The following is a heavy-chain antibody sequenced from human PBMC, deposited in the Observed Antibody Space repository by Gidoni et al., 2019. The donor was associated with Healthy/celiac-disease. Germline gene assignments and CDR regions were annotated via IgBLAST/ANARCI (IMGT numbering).Heavy chain of an antibody. CDR1: GLTLSSTY. Sequence: EVPLVQSGGGLVQPGGSLGLSCADSGLTLSSTYMSWVRQAPGTGLEWVSVIYSGGSTYYADSVTGRFTITRDNSKNTLYLQMNSLRAEDTAVYYCARTTTDFWSGYLSWFDPWGQGTLVTVSS. CDR3: ARTTTDFWSGYLSWFDP. D-gene: IGHD3-3*01. CDR2: IYSGGST. J-gene: IGHJ5*02. V-gene: IGHV3-66*02.